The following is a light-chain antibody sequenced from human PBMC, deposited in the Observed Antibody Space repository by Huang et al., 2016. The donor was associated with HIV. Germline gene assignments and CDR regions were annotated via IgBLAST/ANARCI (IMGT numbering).Light chain of an antibody. J-gene: IGKJ2*01. CDR2: DAA. V-gene: IGKV3-15*01. CDR1: QNVAND. CDR3: QHYYNWPPRYT. Sequence: EIVMTQSPGILSVSPGERATLSCTASQNVANDLAWDQQKPGQPPRLLMDDAATRATGVPPRFSGSASGSEFTLTISGLQSEDFATYYCQHYYNWPPRYTFGQGTKVDFK.